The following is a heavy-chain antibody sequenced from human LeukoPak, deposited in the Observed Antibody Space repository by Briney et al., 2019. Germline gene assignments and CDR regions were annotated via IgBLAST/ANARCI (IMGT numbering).Heavy chain of an antibody. J-gene: IGHJ3*02. CDR3: ARRTSPTDI. V-gene: IGHV3-33*01. Sequence: GGSLRLSCAASGFTFSSYGMHWVRQAPGKGLEWVAVIWYDGSNKYYADSVKGRFTISRDNSKNTLYLQMNSLRAEDTTVYYCARRTSPTDIWGQGTMVTVSS. CDR1: GFTFSSYG. CDR2: IWYDGSNK.